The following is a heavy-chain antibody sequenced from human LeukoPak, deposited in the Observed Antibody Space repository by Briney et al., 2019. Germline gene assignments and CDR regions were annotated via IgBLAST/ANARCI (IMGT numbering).Heavy chain of an antibody. Sequence: GGSLRLSCAASGFTFSSYGMHWVRQAPGKGLEWVADIWYDGKTEHFADSVKGRFTISRDNSKNTLYLQMNSLRVEDTAVYYCAKNPQYYYDSSGFFEYWGQGTLVTVSS. CDR1: GFTFSSYG. V-gene: IGHV3-33*06. CDR3: AKNPQYYYDSSGFFEY. CDR2: IWYDGKTE. D-gene: IGHD3-22*01. J-gene: IGHJ4*02.